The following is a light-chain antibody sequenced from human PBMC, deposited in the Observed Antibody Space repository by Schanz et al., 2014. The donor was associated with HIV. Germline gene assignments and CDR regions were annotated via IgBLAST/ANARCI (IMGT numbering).Light chain of an antibody. J-gene: IGLJ1*01. Sequence: QSALTQPPSASGSPGQSVTISCTGTSSDVGSYNLVSWYQQHPGKAPKLMIYDVTKRPSGVPDRFSGSKSGNTASLTVSGLQADDETDYYCCSYGGSNNYVFGTGTKLTVL. CDR3: CSYGGSNNYV. CDR1: SSDVGSYNL. CDR2: DVT. V-gene: IGLV2-8*01.